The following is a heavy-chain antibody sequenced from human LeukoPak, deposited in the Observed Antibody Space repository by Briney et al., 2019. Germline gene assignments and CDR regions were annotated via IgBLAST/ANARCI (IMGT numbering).Heavy chain of an antibody. D-gene: IGHD2-2*01. V-gene: IGHV4-39*01. CDR1: GGSISSSSYN. J-gene: IGHJ4*02. CDR2: IHHGGST. Sequence: SETLSLTCTVSGGSISSSSYNWAWIRHPPGKGLEWIGAIHHGGSTYYNPSLKSRATISVATSKNQFSLKLSSVTAADTAFYYCARLPFCGTTSCPFDYWGQGTLVTVSS. CDR3: ARLPFCGTTSCPFDY.